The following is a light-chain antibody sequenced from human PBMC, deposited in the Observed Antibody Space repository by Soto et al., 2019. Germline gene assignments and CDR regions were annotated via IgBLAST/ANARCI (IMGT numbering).Light chain of an antibody. V-gene: IGLV2-14*01. CDR3: SSYTSSSTLGV. J-gene: IGLJ1*01. Sequence: QSALTQPASVSGSHGQSITISCTGTSSDVGGYNYVSWYQQHPGKAPKLMIYEVNNRPSGVSNRFSGSKSGSTASLTISGLQAEDEADYYCSSYTSSSTLGVFGTGTKLTVL. CDR1: SSDVGGYNY. CDR2: EVN.